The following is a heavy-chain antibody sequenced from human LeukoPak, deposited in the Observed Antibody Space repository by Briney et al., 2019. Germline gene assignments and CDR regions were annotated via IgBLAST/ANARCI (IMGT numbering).Heavy chain of an antibody. CDR3: ARDMTTTPGAYDY. Sequence: PSETLSLTCAVSGGSFTGYHWSWIRQSPGKGLEWIGEISHAGSTTYNPSLKSRVIISLDTSKNHVSLSLSSLTAADTAVYYCARDMTTTPGAYDYWGQGALVTVSS. CDR1: GGSFTGYH. J-gene: IGHJ4*02. CDR2: ISHAGST. V-gene: IGHV4-34*01. D-gene: IGHD4-11*01.